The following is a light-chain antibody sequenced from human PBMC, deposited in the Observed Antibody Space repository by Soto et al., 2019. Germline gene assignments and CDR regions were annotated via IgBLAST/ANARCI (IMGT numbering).Light chain of an antibody. CDR3: QKYNSYSEA. V-gene: IGKV1-5*01. CDR2: DAS. CDR1: QSISIW. Sequence: DIQMTQSPSTLSASVGDRVTITCRARQSISIWLAWYQQKPGKAPRLLIYDASILESGVPSRFSGSGSGTEFTLTISSLQPDDFAVYYCQKYNSYSEAFGQGTKVDIK. J-gene: IGKJ1*01.